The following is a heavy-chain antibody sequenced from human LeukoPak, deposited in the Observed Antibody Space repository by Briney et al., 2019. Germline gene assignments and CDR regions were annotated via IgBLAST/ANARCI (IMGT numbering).Heavy chain of an antibody. CDR1: GYTFTAYY. Sequence: GASVKVSCKASGYTFTAYYMHWVRQAPGQGLEWMGGIIPIFGTANYAQKFQGRVTITADESTSTAYMELSSLRSEDTAVYYCARASTIFGVVITLPTYWGQGTWSPSPQ. CDR2: IIPIFGTA. J-gene: IGHJ4*02. D-gene: IGHD3-3*01. CDR3: ARASTIFGVVITLPTY. V-gene: IGHV1-69*13.